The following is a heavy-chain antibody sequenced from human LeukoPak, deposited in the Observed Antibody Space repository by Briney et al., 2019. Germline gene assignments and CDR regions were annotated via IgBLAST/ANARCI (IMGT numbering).Heavy chain of an antibody. J-gene: IGHJ4*02. V-gene: IGHV4-34*01. CDR3: ARLYNGRCSP. D-gene: IGHD5-24*01. CDR2: INHSGST. CDR1: GGSFSGYY. Sequence: PSETLSLTCAVYGGSFSGYYWSWIRRPPGKGLEWIGEINHSGSTNYNPSLKSRVTISVDTSKNQFSLKLSSVTAADTAVYYCARLYNGRCSPWGQGVLVVVSS.